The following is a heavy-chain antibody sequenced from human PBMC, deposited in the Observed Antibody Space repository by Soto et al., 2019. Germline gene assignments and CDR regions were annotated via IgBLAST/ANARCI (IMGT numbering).Heavy chain of an antibody. CDR3: ARERARQPYVDSSGLDDAFDI. Sequence: PSGTLSLTCAVSGGSISSGGYYRSWIRQHPGKGLEWIGYIYYSGSTYYNPSLKSRVTISVDTSKNQFSLKLSSVTAADTAVYYCARERARQPYVDSSGLDDAFDIWGQGTMVTVSS. J-gene: IGHJ3*02. D-gene: IGHD3-22*01. V-gene: IGHV4-31*11. CDR2: IYYSGST. CDR1: GGSISSGGYY.